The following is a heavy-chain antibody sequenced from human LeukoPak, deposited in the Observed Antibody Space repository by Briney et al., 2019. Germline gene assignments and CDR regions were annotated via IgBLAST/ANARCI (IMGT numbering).Heavy chain of an antibody. CDR3: ARELWFVNAPGSWFDP. D-gene: IGHD3-10*01. CDR1: GDSISSGDYS. J-gene: IGHJ5*02. V-gene: IGHV4-30-2*01. CDR2: IFHSGHS. Sequence: SETLSLTCAVSGDSISSGDYSWSWIRQPSGKGLEWIGYIFHSGHSFYNPSLKSRITISVDKSKNQFSLRLTSVTAADTAVYYCARELWFVNAPGSWFDPWGQGTLVTVSS.